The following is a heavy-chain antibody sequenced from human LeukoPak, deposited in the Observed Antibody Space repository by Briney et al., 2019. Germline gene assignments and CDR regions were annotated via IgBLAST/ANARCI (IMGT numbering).Heavy chain of an antibody. CDR2: IYYSGST. Sequence: SSETLSLTCTVSGGSISTTGYYWAWIRQPSGKGLEWIASIYYSGSTYYNSSLKSRVTISVDTSRNQFSLKLSSVTAADTALYYCASDKGYSNNYLDYWGQGTLVTVSS. J-gene: IGHJ4*01. CDR1: GGSISTTGYY. D-gene: IGHD6-13*01. V-gene: IGHV4-39*01. CDR3: ASDKGYSNNYLDY.